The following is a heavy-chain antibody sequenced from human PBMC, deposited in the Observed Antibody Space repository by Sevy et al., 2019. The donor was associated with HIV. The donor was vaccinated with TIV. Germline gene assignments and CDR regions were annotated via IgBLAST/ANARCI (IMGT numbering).Heavy chain of an antibody. CDR1: GFSFSSYA. Sequence: GGSLRLSCAASGFSFSSYAMSWVRQAPGKGLEWVSGISGSGITTYYADSVKGRFTISRDKSKNTLHLQMNSLRAEDTAVYYCARVAGSGTYYSGDFDYWGQGTLVTVSS. J-gene: IGHJ4*02. D-gene: IGHD3-10*01. CDR2: ISGSGITT. V-gene: IGHV3-23*01. CDR3: ARVAGSGTYYSGDFDY.